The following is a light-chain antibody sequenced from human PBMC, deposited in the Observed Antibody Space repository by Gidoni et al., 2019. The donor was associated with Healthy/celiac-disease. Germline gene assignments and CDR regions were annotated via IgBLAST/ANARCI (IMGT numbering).Light chain of an antibody. Sequence: EIVMTQSPATLSVSPGERATLSYRASQSVNSNLAWYQQKPGQAPRLLIYGASTRATGIPARFSGSGSGTEFTLTISSLQSEDFAVYYCQQYNNWRGTFGQGTRLEIK. J-gene: IGKJ5*01. CDR3: QQYNNWRGT. CDR2: GAS. CDR1: QSVNSN. V-gene: IGKV3-15*01.